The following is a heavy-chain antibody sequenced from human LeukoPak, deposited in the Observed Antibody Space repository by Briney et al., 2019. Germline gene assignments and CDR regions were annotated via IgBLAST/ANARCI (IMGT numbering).Heavy chain of an antibody. CDR1: GFTFSSYA. CDR3: AKDPTDFDSSGQTYFDY. V-gene: IGHV3-30*04. CDR2: ISYDGSNK. Sequence: GGSLRLSCAASGFTFSSYAMHWVRQAPDKGLEWVAVISYDGSNKYYADSVKGRFTISRDNFKNTLYLQMNSLRAEDTAVYYCAKDPTDFDSSGQTYFDYWGQGTLVTVSS. J-gene: IGHJ4*02. D-gene: IGHD3-22*01.